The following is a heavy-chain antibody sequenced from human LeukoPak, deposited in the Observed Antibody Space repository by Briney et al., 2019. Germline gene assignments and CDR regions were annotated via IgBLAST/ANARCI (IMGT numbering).Heavy chain of an antibody. CDR2: IYSGGST. V-gene: IGHV3-53*01. CDR1: GFTVSSNY. D-gene: IGHD6-19*01. Sequence: GGSLRLSCAASGFTVSSNYMSWVRQAPGKGLEWVSVIYSGGSTYYADSVKGRFTISRDNSKNTLYLQMNSLRAEDTAVYYCARDPSSSGWYNYWGQGTLVTVSS. CDR3: ARDPSSSGWYNY. J-gene: IGHJ4*02.